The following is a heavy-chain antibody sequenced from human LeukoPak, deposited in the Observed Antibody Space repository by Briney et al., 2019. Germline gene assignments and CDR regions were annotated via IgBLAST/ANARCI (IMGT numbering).Heavy chain of an antibody. V-gene: IGHV3-30*14. CDR3: ARSFYDILIGYYQYFDY. Sequence: GGSLRLSCAVSGFAFNSYAMHWVRQAPGEGLEWEAFISHDGSAQSYADSVKGRFTISRDNSKNTLYIQMNSLRAEDTAVYYCARSFYDILIGYYQYFDYWGQGTLVTVSS. CDR1: GFAFNSYA. CDR2: ISHDGSAQ. D-gene: IGHD3-9*01. J-gene: IGHJ4*02.